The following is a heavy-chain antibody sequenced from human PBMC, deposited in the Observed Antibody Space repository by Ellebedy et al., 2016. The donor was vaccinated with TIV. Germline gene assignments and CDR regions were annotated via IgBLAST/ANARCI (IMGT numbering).Heavy chain of an antibody. CDR2: IAGKGYAGTI. V-gene: IGHV3-49*03. D-gene: IGHD3-10*01. J-gene: IGHJ4*02. CDR1: GFSFADYA. CDR3: ARDTYGHTAPPFY. Sequence: PGGSLRLSCTASGFSFADYAMSWFRQPPGKGLEWVGFIAGKGYAGTINYAASVEGRFTISRDDSNGVAYLQMNSLKSDDTAVYYCARDTYGHTAPPFYWGRGTLVTVSS.